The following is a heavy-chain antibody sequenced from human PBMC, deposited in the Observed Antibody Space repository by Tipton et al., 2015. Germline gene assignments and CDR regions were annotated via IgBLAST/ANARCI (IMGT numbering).Heavy chain of an antibody. J-gene: IGHJ4*02. CDR1: SDSINKYY. CDR2: IQYSGGT. D-gene: IGHD4-23*01. CDR3: ARARGRHGGLFDS. V-gene: IGHV4-59*01. Sequence: TPSLTCTVSSDSINKYYWSWIRQPPGKELQWIGYIQYSGGTNYNPSLESRVSMSVDTSKTQFSLEMRSVTAADTAVYYCARARGRHGGLFDSWGQGTLATVSS.